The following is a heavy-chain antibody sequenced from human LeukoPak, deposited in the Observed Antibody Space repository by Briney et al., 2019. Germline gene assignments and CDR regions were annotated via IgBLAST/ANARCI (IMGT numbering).Heavy chain of an antibody. D-gene: IGHD3-16*01. Sequence: ASVKVSCKASGYTFTEYNIHWVRQAPGQGLEWMGWINPNSGGTNYAQKFQGRVTMTRDTSINTAYMEVSRLSSDDTAVYYCARPGLRVSGSFNFWSQGTLVTVSS. CDR2: INPNSGGT. CDR3: ARPGLRVSGSFNF. CDR1: GYTFTEYN. J-gene: IGHJ4*02. V-gene: IGHV1-2*02.